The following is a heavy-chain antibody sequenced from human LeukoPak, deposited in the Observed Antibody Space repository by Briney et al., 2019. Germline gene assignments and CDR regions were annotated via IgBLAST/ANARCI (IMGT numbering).Heavy chain of an antibody. D-gene: IGHD3-22*01. CDR1: GFTFSDYA. Sequence: PGGSLRLSCAASGFTFSDYAMSWVRQATGKGLEWVSGIGNSGHSTYYADSVKGRFTISRDNSRNTLYLQMNSLRVGDTALFYCAKDFSSGYLGDGFDIWGQGTMVTVSA. V-gene: IGHV3-23*01. CDR2: IGNSGHST. J-gene: IGHJ3*02. CDR3: AKDFSSGYLGDGFDI.